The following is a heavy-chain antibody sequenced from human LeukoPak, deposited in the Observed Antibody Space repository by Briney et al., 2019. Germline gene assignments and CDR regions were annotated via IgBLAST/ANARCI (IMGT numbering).Heavy chain of an antibody. V-gene: IGHV4-31*03. D-gene: IGHD2-2*01. CDR1: GGSISSGGYY. J-gene: IGHJ4*02. CDR3: ARGRETAAFDY. CDR2: IYYSGST. Sequence: SETLSLTCTVSGGSISSGGYYWSWIRQHPGKGLEWIGYIYYSGSTYYNPSLKSRVTISVDTSKNQFSLKLSSVTAADTAVYYCARGRETAAFDYWGQGTLVTVSS.